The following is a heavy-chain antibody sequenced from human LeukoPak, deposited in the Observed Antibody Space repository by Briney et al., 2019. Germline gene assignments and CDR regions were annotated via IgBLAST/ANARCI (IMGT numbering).Heavy chain of an antibody. Sequence: GGSLRLSRAASGFTFSSYWMSRVRQAPGKGLEWVANIKQDGSEKYYVDSVKGRFTISRDNAKNSLYLQMNSLRAEDTAVYYCARGAMIVVAASFVDYWGQGTLVTVSS. CDR1: GFTFSSYW. CDR3: ARGAMIVVAASFVDY. CDR2: IKQDGSEK. J-gene: IGHJ4*02. D-gene: IGHD3-22*01. V-gene: IGHV3-7*01.